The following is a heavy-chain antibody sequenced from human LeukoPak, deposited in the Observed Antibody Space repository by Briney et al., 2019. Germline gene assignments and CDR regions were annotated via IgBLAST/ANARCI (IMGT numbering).Heavy chain of an antibody. CDR1: GYTFTGYY. Sequence: ASVKVSCKASGYTFTGYYFHWVRQAPGQGLEWTGWINPNTAGTNYAQKFLGGVTLTWDTSISTAYMELNRLTSDDTAVYYCATSAGDYRAGHYYYMGVWGKGTSVTVSS. CDR2: INPNTAGT. D-gene: IGHD4-11*01. J-gene: IGHJ6*03. V-gene: IGHV1-2*02. CDR3: ATSAGDYRAGHYYYMGV.